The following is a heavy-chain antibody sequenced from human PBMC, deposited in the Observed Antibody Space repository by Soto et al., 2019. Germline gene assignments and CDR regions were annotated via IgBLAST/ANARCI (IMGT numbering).Heavy chain of an antibody. CDR3: ARERELYSR. CDR1: GFTFSNYW. D-gene: IGHD1-26*01. V-gene: IGHV3-7*01. Sequence: GSLRLSCAASGFTFSNYWMSWVRQAPGKGLEWVANIKEDGSEKYYVDSVKGRFTISRDNAKNSLYLQMNSLRAEDTAVYYCARERELYSRWGQGTQVTVSS. CDR2: IKEDGSEK. J-gene: IGHJ4*02.